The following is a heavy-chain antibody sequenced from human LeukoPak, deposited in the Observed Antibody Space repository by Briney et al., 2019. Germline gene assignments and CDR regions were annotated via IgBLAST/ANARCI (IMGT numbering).Heavy chain of an antibody. D-gene: IGHD1-26*01. CDR3: AKLLSGSYTDY. J-gene: IGHJ4*02. CDR1: GFTFSTYV. Sequence: GGSLRLSCAAPGFTFSTYVMNWVRQAPGKGLERVSAISASGGTTYYADSVKGRFTISRDNSMNALYLQMNSLRADDTAVYYCAKLLSGSYTDYWGQGTLVTVSA. CDR2: ISASGGTT. V-gene: IGHV3-23*01.